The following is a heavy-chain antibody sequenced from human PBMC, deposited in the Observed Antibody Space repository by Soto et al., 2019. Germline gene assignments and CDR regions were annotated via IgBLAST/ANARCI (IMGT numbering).Heavy chain of an antibody. D-gene: IGHD1-1*01. CDR1: GFSSSRSA. CDR2: IAYDGSNK. V-gene: IGHV3-30-3*01. Sequence: PGGSLRLSCAASGFSSSRSAMHWVRQAPGKGLEWVAVIAYDGSNKWYADSAKGRFTISRDNSKNTLYLDMSSLRAEDTAIYFCARDLQAGDDNVNWFAPWGQGTLVTVSS. J-gene: IGHJ5*02. CDR3: ARDLQAGDDNVNWFAP.